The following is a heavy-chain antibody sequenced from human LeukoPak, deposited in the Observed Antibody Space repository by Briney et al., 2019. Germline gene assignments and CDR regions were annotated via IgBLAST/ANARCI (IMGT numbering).Heavy chain of an antibody. J-gene: IGHJ3*02. V-gene: IGHV4-59*11. CDR3: ARDFIAGDAFDI. Sequence: PSETLPLTCTVSGGSFSSHYWSWIRQPPGKGLEWIGYIYYNGSPNYNPSLKSRVTISADRSKNQFSLKLSSVTAADTAVYYCARDFIAGDAFDIWGQGTMVTVSS. D-gene: IGHD3-16*02. CDR1: GGSFSSHY. CDR2: IYYNGSP.